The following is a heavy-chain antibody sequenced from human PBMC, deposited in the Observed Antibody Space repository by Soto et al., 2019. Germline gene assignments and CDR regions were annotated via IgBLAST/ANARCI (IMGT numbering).Heavy chain of an antibody. V-gene: IGHV1-18*01. Sequence: ASVKVSCKASGYTFTSYGISWVRQAPGQGLEWMGRISAFLGKVNYAQKFQGRVTITADKSTNTAYMDLTRLTFEDTAVYYCARDSPIGSEYSGYDGIDYWGQGTLVTVSS. D-gene: IGHD5-12*01. CDR2: ISAFLGKV. CDR1: GYTFTSYG. CDR3: ARDSPIGSEYSGYDGIDY. J-gene: IGHJ4*02.